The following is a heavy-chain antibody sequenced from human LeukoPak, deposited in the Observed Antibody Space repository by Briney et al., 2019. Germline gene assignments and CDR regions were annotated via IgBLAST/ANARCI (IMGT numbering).Heavy chain of an antibody. CDR3: ARESSITSGTTRETFDF. Sequence: GGSLRLSCAASGFTLSSHDMHWVRQASGKGLEWVSAIAISGNRYYSRSVKGRFTISRENGKNALYLQMNSLRAEDTALYYCARESSITSGTTRETFDFWGQGTTVTVCS. CDR2: IAISGNR. CDR1: GFTLSSHD. V-gene: IGHV3-13*01. D-gene: IGHD1-1*01. J-gene: IGHJ3*01.